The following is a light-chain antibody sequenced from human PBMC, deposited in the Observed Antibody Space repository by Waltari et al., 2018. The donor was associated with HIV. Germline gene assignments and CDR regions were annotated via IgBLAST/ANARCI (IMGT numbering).Light chain of an antibody. CDR3: QVWDSSGDHPNWV. V-gene: IGLV3-21*04. Sequence: SYVLTQPPSVSVAPGQTATLTCGGNNIGTKGVHWYRQKPGQAPVLVIYYDSDRPSGIPGRISGSNSGNAATLTISGVEAGDEADYYCQVWDSSGDHPNWVFGGGTKLTVL. CDR2: YDS. J-gene: IGLJ3*02. CDR1: NIGTKG.